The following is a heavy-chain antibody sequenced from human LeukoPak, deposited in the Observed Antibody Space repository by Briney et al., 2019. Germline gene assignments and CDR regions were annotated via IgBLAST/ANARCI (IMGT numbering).Heavy chain of an antibody. D-gene: IGHD3-16*02. CDR3: ARVGELSYDH. J-gene: IGHJ4*02. CDR1: GFSVSTDH. Sequence: GGSLRLSCAASGFSVSTDHMSWVRQAPGKGLEWVSVIYSDGSRYYADTVKGRFTISRDNSKNTVDLLVNSPRAEDTAMYYCARVGELSYDHWGQGILVTVSS. V-gene: IGHV3-53*01. CDR2: IYSDGSR.